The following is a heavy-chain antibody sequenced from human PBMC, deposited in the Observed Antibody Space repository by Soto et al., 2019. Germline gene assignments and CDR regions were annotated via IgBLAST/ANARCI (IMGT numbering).Heavy chain of an antibody. D-gene: IGHD6-13*01. V-gene: IGHV3-9*01. CDR2: ISWYSGSI. J-gene: IGHJ6*03. CDR1: GFTFDDYA. CDR3: AKDLAAAGRYYYYMDV. Sequence: ESGGGLVQPGRSLRLSCAASGFTFDDYAMHWVRQAPGKGLEWVSGISWYSGSIGYADSVKGRFTISRDNAKNSLYLQMNSLRAEDTALYYCAKDLAAAGRYYYYMDVWGKGTTVTVSS.